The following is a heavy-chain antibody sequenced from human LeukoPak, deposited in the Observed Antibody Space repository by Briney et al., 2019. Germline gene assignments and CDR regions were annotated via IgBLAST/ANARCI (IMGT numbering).Heavy chain of an antibody. D-gene: IGHD1-26*01. CDR3: AKDPYGGTYPSYFDY. CDR1: GFTLSSYG. J-gene: IGHJ4*02. Sequence: GGSLRLSCAASGFTLSSYGMNWVRQAPGKGLDLVAFLRYDGSTAFYEDSVKGRFTISRDSSKNTLYLQMNSLTPADTAIYYCAKDPYGGTYPSYFDYWGQGTLVTVSS. CDR2: LRYDGSTA. V-gene: IGHV3-30*02.